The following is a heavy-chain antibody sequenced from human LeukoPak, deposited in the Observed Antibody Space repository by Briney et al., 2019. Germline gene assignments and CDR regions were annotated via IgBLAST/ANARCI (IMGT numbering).Heavy chain of an antibody. CDR2: ISSNGGST. Sequence: PGGSLRLSCAASGFTFSSYAMHWVRQAPGKGLEYVSAISSNGGSTYYANSVKGRFTISRDNSKNTLYLQMGSLRAEDMAVYYCARGSYGSGMLIDYWGQGTLVTVSS. D-gene: IGHD3-10*01. J-gene: IGHJ4*02. CDR3: ARGSYGSGMLIDY. CDR1: GFTFSSYA. V-gene: IGHV3-64*01.